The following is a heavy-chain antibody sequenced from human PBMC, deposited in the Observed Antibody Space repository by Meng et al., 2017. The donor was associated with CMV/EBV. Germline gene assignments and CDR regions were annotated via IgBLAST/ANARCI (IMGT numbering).Heavy chain of an antibody. CDR3: ARTGPSYLDS. J-gene: IGHJ5*02. CDR2: ITGSGDAT. V-gene: IGHV3-23*01. D-gene: IGHD1-14*01. Sequence: SCAAAGCTFSAHGMGWVRQAPGKGLEWVSVITGSGDATYYTDSVQGRFTISRDDSKNTVYMQMISLRAEDTAVYFCARTGPSYLDSWGQGTLVTVSS. CDR1: GCTFSAHG.